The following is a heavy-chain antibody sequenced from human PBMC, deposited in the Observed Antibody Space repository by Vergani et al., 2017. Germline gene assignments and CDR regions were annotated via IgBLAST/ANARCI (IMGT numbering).Heavy chain of an antibody. V-gene: IGHV4-30-2*01. CDR3: ARANYDSSGGSWFDP. J-gene: IGHJ5*02. CDR2: IYHSGST. Sequence: QLQLQESGSGLVKPSQTLSLTCAVSGGSISSGGYSWSWIRQPPGKGLEWIGYIYHSGSTYYNPSLKSRVTIPVDRSKNQFSLKLSAVTAADTAVYYCARANYDSSGGSWFDPWGQGTLVTVSS. CDR1: GGSISSGGYS. D-gene: IGHD3-22*01.